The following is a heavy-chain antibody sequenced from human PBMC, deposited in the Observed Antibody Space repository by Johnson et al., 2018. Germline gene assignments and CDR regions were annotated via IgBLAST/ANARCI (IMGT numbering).Heavy chain of an antibody. Sequence: QVQLQESGGGVVQPGRSLRLSCAASGFTFSSSAMHWVRQAPGKGLEWVSVISYDGSNKYHGDSGKGRFTISRNNSKNTLYLQMNSLRDEDTAVYYCARFDYDTWGQGTMVTVSS. D-gene: IGHD3-9*01. CDR2: ISYDGSNK. CDR1: GFTFSSSA. V-gene: IGHV3-30-3*01. J-gene: IGHJ3*02. CDR3: ARFDYDT.